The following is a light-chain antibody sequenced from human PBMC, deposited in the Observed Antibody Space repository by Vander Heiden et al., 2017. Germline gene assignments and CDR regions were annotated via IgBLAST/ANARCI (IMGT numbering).Light chain of an antibody. Sequence: QSALTHPPSPSGSPRHSATVSCTGTTSDVVAYNYVSWYQQHPGKAPKLIIYEDTKRPSGVPDRFSASKSGDTASLTVSGLQAEDEADYYCSSHAGSNNYAFGTGTKVTVL. V-gene: IGLV2-8*01. CDR2: EDT. CDR1: TSDVVAYNY. CDR3: SSHAGSNNYA. J-gene: IGLJ1*01.